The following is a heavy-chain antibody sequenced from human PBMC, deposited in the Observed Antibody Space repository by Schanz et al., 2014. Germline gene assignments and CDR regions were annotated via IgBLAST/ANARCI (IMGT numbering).Heavy chain of an antibody. Sequence: QVQLVQSGSEVKKPGASVKVSCKTSGYSFSDYFIHWVRQAPGQGLEWMGWINPKSGDRNYAQKFQGRVTLTSDASXXTVYMEVHSLTSDDTAVFFCARDQTGTTNWFDP. CDR3: ARDQTGTTNWFDP. D-gene: IGHD1-7*01. J-gene: IGHJ5*02. V-gene: IGHV1-2*02. CDR1: GYSFSDYF. CDR2: INPKSGDR.